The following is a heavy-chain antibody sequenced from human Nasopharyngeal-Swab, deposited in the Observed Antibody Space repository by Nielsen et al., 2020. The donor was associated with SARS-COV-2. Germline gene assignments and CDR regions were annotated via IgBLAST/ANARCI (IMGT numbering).Heavy chain of an antibody. J-gene: IGHJ4*02. V-gene: IGHV3-7*01. CDR2: IKQDGSEE. CDR3: ARVGLFDY. CDR1: GFTFNTFW. Sequence: GESLKISCAASGFTFNTFWMSWVRQAPGKGLEWVANIKQDGSEEHYAVSVKGRFTISRDNAKQSLFLQMNGLTDEDTAVYYCARVGLFDYWGQGTLVTVSS.